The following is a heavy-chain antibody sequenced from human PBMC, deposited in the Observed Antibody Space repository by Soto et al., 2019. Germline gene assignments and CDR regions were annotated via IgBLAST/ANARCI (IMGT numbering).Heavy chain of an antibody. J-gene: IGHJ6*02. CDR3: ARPQTGGGYSYYYGMDV. CDR2: ISYDGSNK. D-gene: IGHD2-15*01. CDR1: GFTFSSYA. V-gene: IGHV3-30-3*01. Sequence: QVQLVESGGGVVQPGRSLRLSCAASGFTFSSYAMHWVRQAPGKGLEWVAVISYDGSNKYYADSVKGRFTISRDNSKNMLYLQMNSLRAEYTAVYYCARPQTGGGYSYYYGMDVWGQGTTVTVSS.